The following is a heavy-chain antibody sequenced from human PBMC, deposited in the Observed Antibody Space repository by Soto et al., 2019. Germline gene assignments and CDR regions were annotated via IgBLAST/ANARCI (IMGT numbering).Heavy chain of an antibody. CDR1: GFTFSNYG. Sequence: QMQLVESGEGVVQPGRSLRLSSAASGFTFSNYGMHWVREAPGKGLAWVAVMSKDGNKIYADSVKGRFTISRDNSRNTLFLQMNTLRPEDTAVYYCTKDNGDGVDFWSGSPYHNYYGLAVWGQGTTVTVSS. CDR2: MSKDGNK. V-gene: IGHV3-30*18. CDR3: TKDNGDGVDFWSGSPYHNYYGLAV. J-gene: IGHJ6*02. D-gene: IGHD3-3*01.